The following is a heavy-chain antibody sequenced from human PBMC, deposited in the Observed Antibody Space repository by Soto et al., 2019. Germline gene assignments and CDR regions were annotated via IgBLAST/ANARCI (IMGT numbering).Heavy chain of an antibody. Sequence: AGGSLRLSCAASGFTFTNYAMSWVRQAPGKGLEWVSIVRASGCGTYYADSVKGRFTISRDNAKNSLYLQMNSLRAEDTAVYYCARHKQWGFSTVPTGHYGMDVWGQGTTVTVSS. CDR2: VRASGCGT. J-gene: IGHJ6*02. V-gene: IGHV3-23*01. CDR1: GFTFTNYA. CDR3: ARHKQWGFSTVPTGHYGMDV. D-gene: IGHD2-8*01.